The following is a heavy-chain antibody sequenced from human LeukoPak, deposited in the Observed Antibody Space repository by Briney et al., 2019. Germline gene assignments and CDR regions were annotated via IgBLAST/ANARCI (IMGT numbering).Heavy chain of an antibody. CDR1: GGSISSYY. J-gene: IGHJ4*02. D-gene: IGHD3-10*01. V-gene: IGHV4-59*01. Sequence: SETLSLTCTVSGGSISSYYWSWIRHPAWKGLEWIGYTYYSGSTNYNPSLKSRVTISVDTSKNQFSLKLSSVTAADTAVYYCARDLSRYGSGRSWGQGTLVTVSS. CDR3: ARDLSRYGSGRS. CDR2: TYYSGST.